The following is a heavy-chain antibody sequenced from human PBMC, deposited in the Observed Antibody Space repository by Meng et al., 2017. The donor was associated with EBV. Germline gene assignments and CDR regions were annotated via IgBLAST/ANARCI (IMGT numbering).Heavy chain of an antibody. D-gene: IGHD2-15*01. CDR2: IYYGGTT. V-gene: IGHV4-61*01. J-gene: IGHJ4*02. CDR1: GASGIDGTYH. CDR3: AKGRSSTPGVVDY. Sequence: VWLREPVPRRGKLAEPRAFTCTVSGASGIDGTYHWSWCLRPPGKELEWIVCIYYGGTTTYNPSLKSRVSILVNASKNQTSLILITVTTADTAVYYCAKGRSSTPGVVDYWGQGTLVTVAS.